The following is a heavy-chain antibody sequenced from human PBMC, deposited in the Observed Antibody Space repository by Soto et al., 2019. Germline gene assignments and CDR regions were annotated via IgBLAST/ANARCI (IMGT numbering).Heavy chain of an antibody. Sequence: GGSLRLSCAASGFTFSSYAMSWVRQAPGKGLEWVSAISGSGGSTYYADSVKGRFTISRDNSKNTLYLHMNSLRAEDTGVYYCAKDLLGYFDWFLQGDAFDIWGQGTMVTVSS. V-gene: IGHV3-23*01. CDR2: ISGSGGST. CDR3: AKDLLGYFDWFLQGDAFDI. D-gene: IGHD3-9*01. J-gene: IGHJ3*02. CDR1: GFTFSSYA.